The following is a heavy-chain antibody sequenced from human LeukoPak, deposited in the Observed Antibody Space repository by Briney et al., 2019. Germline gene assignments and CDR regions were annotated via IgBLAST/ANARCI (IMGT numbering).Heavy chain of an antibody. V-gene: IGHV3-48*03. Sequence: GGSLRLSCTASGFTFSSYEMSWVRQAPGKGLEWVSYISSGTTTIYYADSVKGRFTIPRDNAKNSLYLQMNSLRAEDTAVYYCARRYCSSTSCTLDYWGQGTLVTVSS. D-gene: IGHD2-2*01. CDR2: ISSGTTTI. CDR1: GFTFSSYE. J-gene: IGHJ4*02. CDR3: ARRYCSSTSCTLDY.